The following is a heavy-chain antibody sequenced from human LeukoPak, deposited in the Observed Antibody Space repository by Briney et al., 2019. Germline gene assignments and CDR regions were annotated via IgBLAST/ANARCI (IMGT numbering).Heavy chain of an antibody. CDR3: ARDGLHTAHFDY. Sequence: GGSLRLFCAASGFTFSIYTMHWARQAPGKGLEWVSTVSDSSDVHYSDSVKGRFTISRDNARNSLYLQMNSLRDEDTAVYYCARDGLHTAHFDYWGQGTLVTVSS. CDR2: VSDSSDV. J-gene: IGHJ4*02. CDR1: GFTFSIYT. D-gene: IGHD5-18*01. V-gene: IGHV3-48*02.